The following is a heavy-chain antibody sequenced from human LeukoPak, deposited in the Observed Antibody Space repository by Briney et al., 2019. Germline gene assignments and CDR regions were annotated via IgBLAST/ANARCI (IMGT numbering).Heavy chain of an antibody. D-gene: IGHD3-22*01. Sequence: SVKVSCKASGGTFSSYAISWVRQAPGQGLEWMGGIIPIFGTANYAQKFQGRVTITTDESTSTACMELSSLRSEDTAVYYCARDNPNYYDSLRAFDIWGQGTMVTVSS. V-gene: IGHV1-69*05. CDR1: GGTFSSYA. CDR2: IIPIFGTA. CDR3: ARDNPNYYDSLRAFDI. J-gene: IGHJ3*02.